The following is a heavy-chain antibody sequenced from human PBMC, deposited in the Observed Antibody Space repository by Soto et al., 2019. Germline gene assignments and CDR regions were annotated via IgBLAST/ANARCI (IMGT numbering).Heavy chain of an antibody. V-gene: IGHV1-2*02. CDR1: GYTFTGYY. Sequence: ASVKVSCKTSGYTFTGYYIHWVRQAPGQGLEWMGWINPNSGGTKYAQKFQGRVTLTRDTSISTAYMELSRVQSDDTAVYYCARDEAVTGTGFDPLGQGTLVTVSS. J-gene: IGHJ5*02. CDR2: INPNSGGT. CDR3: ARDEAVTGTGFDP. D-gene: IGHD6-13*01.